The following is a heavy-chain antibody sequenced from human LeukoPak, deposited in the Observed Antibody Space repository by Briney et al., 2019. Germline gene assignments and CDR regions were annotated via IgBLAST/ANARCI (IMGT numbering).Heavy chain of an antibody. CDR2: IYYSGST. D-gene: IGHD6-13*01. J-gene: IGHJ4*02. CDR3: ASPGIAAAGFDD. Sequence: PSETLSLTCTVSGGSITSSSYYWGWIRQPPGKGLEWIGSIYYSGSTYYNPSLKSRVTISVDTSKNQFSLKLSSVTAADTAVYYCASPGIAAAGFDDWSQGTLVTVSS. CDR1: GGSITSSSYY. V-gene: IGHV4-39*01.